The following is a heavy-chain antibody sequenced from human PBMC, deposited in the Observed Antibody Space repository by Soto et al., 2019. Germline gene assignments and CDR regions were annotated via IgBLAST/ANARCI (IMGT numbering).Heavy chain of an antibody. Sequence: SVTLSLTCTVSGGSISSYYWSWIRQPPGKGLEWIGYIYYSGSTNYNPSLKSRVTISVDTSKNQFSLKLSSVTAADTAVYYCAREEMYSSSSWFDPWGQGTLVTVSS. V-gene: IGHV4-59*01. J-gene: IGHJ5*02. CDR3: AREEMYSSSSWFDP. CDR1: GGSISSYY. CDR2: IYYSGST. D-gene: IGHD6-6*01.